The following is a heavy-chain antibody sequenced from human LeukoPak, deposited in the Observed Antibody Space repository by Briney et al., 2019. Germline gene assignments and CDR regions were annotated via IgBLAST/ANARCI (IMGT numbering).Heavy chain of an antibody. Sequence: PSETLSLTCTVSGGAITNYYWNWIRQPPGKGLEWIGHIYYSGSTYYNPSLKSRVTISVDTSKNQFSLTLSSVTAADTAVYYCARGGRRDAFDIWGQGTMVTVSS. J-gene: IGHJ3*02. CDR1: GGAITNYY. CDR3: ARGGRRDAFDI. V-gene: IGHV4-59*01. CDR2: IYYSGST.